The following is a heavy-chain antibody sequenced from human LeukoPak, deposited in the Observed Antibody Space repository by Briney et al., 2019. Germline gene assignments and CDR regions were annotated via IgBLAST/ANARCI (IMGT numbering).Heavy chain of an antibody. V-gene: IGHV4-39*07. Sequence: PSETLSLTCTVSGGSISSSSYYWGWIRQSPGKGLEWIGSIYYSGSTNYNPSLKSRVTISVDKSKNQFSLKLSSVTAADTAVYYCARGTLKVDAGPVFDYWGQGTLVTVSS. D-gene: IGHD2-15*01. CDR1: GGSISSSSYY. CDR2: IYYSGST. CDR3: ARGTLKVDAGPVFDY. J-gene: IGHJ4*02.